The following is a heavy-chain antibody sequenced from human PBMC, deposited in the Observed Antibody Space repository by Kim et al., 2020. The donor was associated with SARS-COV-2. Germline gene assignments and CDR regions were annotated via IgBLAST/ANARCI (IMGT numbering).Heavy chain of an antibody. Sequence: SETLSLTCAVYGGSFSGYYWSWIRQPPGKGLEWIGEINHSGSTNYNPSLKSRVTISVDTSKNQFSLKLSSVTAADTAVYYCARGPPRHPPNGFDPWGQGTLVTVSS. CDR1: GGSFSGYY. J-gene: IGHJ5*02. CDR2: INHSGST. CDR3: ARGPPRHPPNGFDP. V-gene: IGHV4-34*01.